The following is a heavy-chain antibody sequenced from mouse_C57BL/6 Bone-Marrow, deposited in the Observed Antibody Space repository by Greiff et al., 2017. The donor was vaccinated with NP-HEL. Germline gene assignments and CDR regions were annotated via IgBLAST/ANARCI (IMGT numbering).Heavy chain of an antibody. D-gene: IGHD3-2*01. V-gene: IGHV10-1*01. Sequence: EVKLMESGGGLVQPKGSLKLSCAASGFSFNTYAMNWVRQAPGKGLEWVARIRSKSNNYATYYADSVKDSFNISRDDSESMLYLQMNNLKTEDTAMYYCVRDDRLDYWGQGTTLTVSS. CDR2: IRSKSNNYAT. CDR3: VRDDRLDY. J-gene: IGHJ2*01. CDR1: GFSFNTYA.